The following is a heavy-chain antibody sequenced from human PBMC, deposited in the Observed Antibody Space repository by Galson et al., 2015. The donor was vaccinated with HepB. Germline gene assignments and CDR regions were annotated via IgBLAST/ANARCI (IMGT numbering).Heavy chain of an antibody. Sequence: SVKVSCKASGYTFTSYAMHWVRQAPGQRLEWMGWINAGNGNTKYSQKFQGRVTITRDTSASTAYMELSSLRSEDTAVYYCASNQPRGGGYSGYDYTDWYFDLWGRGTLVTVSS. CDR1: GYTFTSYA. J-gene: IGHJ2*01. V-gene: IGHV1-3*01. CDR2: INAGNGNT. CDR3: ASNQPRGGGYSGYDYTDWYFDL. D-gene: IGHD5-12*01.